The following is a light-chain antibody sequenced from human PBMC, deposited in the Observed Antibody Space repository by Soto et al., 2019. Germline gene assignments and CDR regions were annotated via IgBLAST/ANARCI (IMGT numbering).Light chain of an antibody. J-gene: IGKJ4*01. V-gene: IGKV3-20*01. CDR2: SAS. CDR3: QQYGTSPLP. Sequence: DIVLTQSPATLSLSPGERATLSCRASQTVSSNYLAWYQQKTGQAPRLLIYSASTRATGIPDRFSGSGSGTDCNLTISRLEPEDVAVYYCQQYGTSPLPLGGGTKVDI. CDR1: QTVSSNY.